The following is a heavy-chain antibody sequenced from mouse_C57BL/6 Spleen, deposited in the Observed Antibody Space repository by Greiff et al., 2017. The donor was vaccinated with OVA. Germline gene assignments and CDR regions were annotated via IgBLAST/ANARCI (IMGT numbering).Heavy chain of an antibody. Sequence: QVQLQQPGAELVKPGASVKLSCKASGYTFTSYWMHWVKQRPGQGLEWIGMIHPNSGSTNYNEKFKSKATLTVDKSSSTAYMQLSSLTSEDSAVYSCAGYYGSIYDAYAMDYWGQGTSVTVSS. CDR1: GYTFTSYW. V-gene: IGHV1-64*01. CDR3: AGYYGSIYDAYAMDY. CDR2: IHPNSGST. D-gene: IGHD1-1*01. J-gene: IGHJ4*01.